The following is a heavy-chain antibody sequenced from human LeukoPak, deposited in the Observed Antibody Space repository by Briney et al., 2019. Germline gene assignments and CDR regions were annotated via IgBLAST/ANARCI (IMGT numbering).Heavy chain of an antibody. J-gene: IGHJ3*02. V-gene: IGHV3-53*01. CDR1: GFTVSSNY. CDR2: IYSGGST. Sequence: GGSLRLSCAASGFTVSSNYMSWVRQAPGKGLEWVSVIYSGGSTYYADSVKGRFTISRDNSKNTLYLQMNSLRAEDTAVYYCARLPYYDPSRDAFDIWGQGTMVTVSS. CDR3: ARLPYYDPSRDAFDI. D-gene: IGHD3-22*01.